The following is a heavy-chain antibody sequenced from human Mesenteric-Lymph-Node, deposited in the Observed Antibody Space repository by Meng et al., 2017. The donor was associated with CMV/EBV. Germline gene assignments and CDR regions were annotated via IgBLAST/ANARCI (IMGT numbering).Heavy chain of an antibody. V-gene: IGHV1-8*01. Sequence: ASVKVSCKASGYTFTSYDINWVRQATGQGLEWMGWMNPNSGNTGYAQKFQGRVTMTRNTSISTAYMELASLRSEDTAVYYCARDSSSPTVYYYYGLDVWGQGTTVTVSS. CDR3: ARDSSSPTVYYYYGLDV. CDR2: MNPNSGNT. J-gene: IGHJ6*02. CDR1: GYTFTSYD. D-gene: IGHD6-13*01.